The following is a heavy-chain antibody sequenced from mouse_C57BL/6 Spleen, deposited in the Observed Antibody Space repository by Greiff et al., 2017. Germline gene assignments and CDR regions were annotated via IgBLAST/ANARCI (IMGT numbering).Heavy chain of an antibody. CDR3: ARATVASRYYFDY. CDR2: ISYSGST. V-gene: IGHV3-8*01. D-gene: IGHD1-1*01. CDR1: GYSITSDY. Sequence: EVQVVESGPGLAKPSQPLSLTCSVTGYSITSDYWNWIRKFPGNKLEYMGYISYSGSTYYNPSLKSRISITRDTSKNQYYMQLNAVTTEDTATYYCARATVASRYYFDYWGQGTTLTVSS. J-gene: IGHJ2*01.